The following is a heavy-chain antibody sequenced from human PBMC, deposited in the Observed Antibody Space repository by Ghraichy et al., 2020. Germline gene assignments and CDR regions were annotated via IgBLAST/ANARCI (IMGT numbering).Heavy chain of an antibody. CDR2: IFYSGST. J-gene: IGHJ4*02. CDR3: ARGRSLGDY. CDR1: GGSLNSYY. D-gene: IGHD5-24*01. Sequence: SETLSLTCTVSGGSLNSYYWSWIRQPPGKGLEWIGYIFYSGSTNYNPSLKSRVTMSKDTSKNQFSLKLNSVTAADTAIYYCARGRSLGDYWGQGTLVTVSS. V-gene: IGHV4-59*01.